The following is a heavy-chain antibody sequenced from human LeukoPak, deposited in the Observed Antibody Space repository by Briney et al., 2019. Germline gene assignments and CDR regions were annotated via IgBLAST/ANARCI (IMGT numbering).Heavy chain of an antibody. CDR3: AEASYYYYYMDV. Sequence: GGSLRLSCAASGFTFSSYSMNWVRQAPGKGLEWVSYISSSSSTIYYADSVKGRFTISRDNAKNSLYLQMNSLRAEDTAVYYCAEASYYYYYMDVWGKGTTVTVSS. CDR2: ISSSSSTI. J-gene: IGHJ6*03. CDR1: GFTFSSYS. V-gene: IGHV3-48*01.